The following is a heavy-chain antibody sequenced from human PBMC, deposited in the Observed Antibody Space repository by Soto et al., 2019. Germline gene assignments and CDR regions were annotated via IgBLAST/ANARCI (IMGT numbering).Heavy chain of an antibody. CDR2: IFAGGRT. CDR3: ARERIAAGGTHDAIDI. CDR1: GLSVSTNY. Sequence: GSLRLSCAASGLSVSTNYMTWVRQAPGKGLEWVSLIFAGGRTYYADSVKGRFTISRDNSKNTLYLQMNSLSAEDTGAYYCARERIAAGGTHDAIDIWGQGTMVTVSS. V-gene: IGHV3-53*01. D-gene: IGHD6-13*01. J-gene: IGHJ3*02.